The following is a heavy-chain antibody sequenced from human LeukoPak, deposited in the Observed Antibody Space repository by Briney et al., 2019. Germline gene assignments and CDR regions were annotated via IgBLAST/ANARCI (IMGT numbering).Heavy chain of an antibody. D-gene: IGHD2-21*02. CDR2: INPSTGGT. J-gene: IGHJ5*02. Sequence: ASVKVSSKASGYTFTTYYMHWVRQAPGQGLQWMGWINPSTGGTKYAENFQGRVTMTRDTSITTAYMELSRLTSDDTGVYYCARQYCGGDCSNPGGQGTLVIVAS. CDR3: ARQYCGGDCSNP. CDR1: GYTFTTYY. V-gene: IGHV1-2*02.